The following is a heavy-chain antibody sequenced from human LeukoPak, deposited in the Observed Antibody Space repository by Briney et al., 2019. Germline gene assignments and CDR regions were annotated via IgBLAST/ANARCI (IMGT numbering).Heavy chain of an antibody. CDR1: GYSFTSYW. J-gene: IGHJ6*03. CDR3: ARRDYSFYYIDV. Sequence: GESLKISCKVSGYSFTSYWIGWVRQMPGKGLEWMGIIYPGDSNTRYSPSFQGQVTFSADKSISTAYLQWSSLKASDTAIYYCARRDYSFYYIDVWGKGTTVTVSS. V-gene: IGHV5-51*01. D-gene: IGHD4-11*01. CDR2: IYPGDSNT.